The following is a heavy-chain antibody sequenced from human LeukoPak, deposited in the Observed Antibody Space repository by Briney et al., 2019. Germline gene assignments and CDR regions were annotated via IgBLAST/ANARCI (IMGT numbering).Heavy chain of an antibody. CDR3: ARDYDFWSATPADY. CDR1: GFTFSSYA. Sequence: GGSLRLSCAAPGFTFSSYAMSWVRQAPGKGLEWVSAISGSGGSTYYAGSVKGRFTISRDNSKNTLYLQMNSLRAEDTAVYYCARDYDFWSATPADYWGQGTLVTVSS. CDR2: ISGSGGST. D-gene: IGHD3-3*01. V-gene: IGHV3-23*01. J-gene: IGHJ4*02.